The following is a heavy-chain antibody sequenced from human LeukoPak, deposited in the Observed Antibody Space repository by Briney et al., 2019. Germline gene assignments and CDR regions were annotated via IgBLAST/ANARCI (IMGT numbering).Heavy chain of an antibody. J-gene: IGHJ4*02. D-gene: IGHD3-10*01. CDR2: INHSGCT. Sequence: SETLSLTCAVYGGSFSGYYWSWIRQPPGKGLEWIGEINHSGCTNYNPSLKSRVTISVDTSKNQFSLKLSSVTAADTAVYYCARNVLLWFGEQNHFDYWGQGTLVTVSS. CDR3: ARNVLLWFGEQNHFDY. CDR1: GGSFSGYY. V-gene: IGHV4-34*01.